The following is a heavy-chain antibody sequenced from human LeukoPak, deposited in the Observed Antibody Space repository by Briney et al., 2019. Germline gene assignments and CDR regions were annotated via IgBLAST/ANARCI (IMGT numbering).Heavy chain of an antibody. CDR1: GGSISSYY. CDR3: ARVRVAATVYYYYYMDV. D-gene: IGHD2-15*01. V-gene: IGHV4-4*07. J-gene: IGHJ6*03. Sequence: SETLSLTCTVSGGSISSYYWSWIRQPAGKGLEWIGRIYTSGSTNYNPSLRSRVTMSVDTSKNQFSLKLSSVTAADTAVYYCARVRVAATVYYYYYMDVWGKGTTVTVSS. CDR2: IYTSGST.